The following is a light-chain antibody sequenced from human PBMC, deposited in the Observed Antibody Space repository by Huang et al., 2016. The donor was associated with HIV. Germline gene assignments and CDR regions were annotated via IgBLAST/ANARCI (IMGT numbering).Light chain of an antibody. CDR3: QQYNSWPPYT. CDR2: HVS. CDR1: QSVSTN. V-gene: IGKV3-15*01. J-gene: IGKJ2*01. Sequence: EIVMTQSPATLSVSPGERATLSCRASQSVSTNLAWYQQKPGQAPRLLIYHVSTRATGSPARFSGSGAGSGTEFTLTISSLQSEDFAVYYCQQYNSWPPYTFGQGTKLEIK.